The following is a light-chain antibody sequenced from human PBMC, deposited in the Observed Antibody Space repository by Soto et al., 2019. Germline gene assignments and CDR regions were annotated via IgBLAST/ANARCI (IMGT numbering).Light chain of an antibody. J-gene: IGKJ1*01. Sequence: TVSTQSPCTLSLSPGQRATLSCRASQSVNNNYLAWYQQKPGQAPRLLIYGTSSRATGISDRFSGSGSGTDFTLTISRLEPEDFAVYYCQQYGRSPRTFGRGTKVDIK. CDR3: QQYGRSPRT. CDR1: QSVNNNY. V-gene: IGKV3-20*01. CDR2: GTS.